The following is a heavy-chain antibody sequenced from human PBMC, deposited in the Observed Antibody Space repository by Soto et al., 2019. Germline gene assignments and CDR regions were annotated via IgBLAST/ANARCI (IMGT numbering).Heavy chain of an antibody. Sequence: TLSLTCTVSGGSISSSSSYWGWSRQPPGKGLEWIGSIYYSGSTYYNPSLKSRVTISVDTSKNQFSLKLSSVTAADTAVYYCARQAGMTTFPFDYWGQGTLVTVSS. CDR1: GGSISSSSSY. D-gene: IGHD3-16*01. CDR2: IYYSGST. CDR3: ARQAGMTTFPFDY. J-gene: IGHJ4*02. V-gene: IGHV4-39*01.